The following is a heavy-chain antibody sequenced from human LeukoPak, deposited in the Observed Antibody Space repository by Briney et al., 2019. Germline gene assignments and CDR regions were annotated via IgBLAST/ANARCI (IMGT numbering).Heavy chain of an antibody. Sequence: GGSLRLSCAASGFIVSGYEMNWVRQAPGKGLEWVSFIASDGTIYYADSVKGRFTISRDNARNSLYLQINSLRAEDTAVYYCARGGEACDYWGQGSLVTVSS. D-gene: IGHD3-10*01. CDR2: IASDGTI. CDR3: ARGGEACDY. V-gene: IGHV3-48*03. CDR1: GFIVSGYE. J-gene: IGHJ4*02.